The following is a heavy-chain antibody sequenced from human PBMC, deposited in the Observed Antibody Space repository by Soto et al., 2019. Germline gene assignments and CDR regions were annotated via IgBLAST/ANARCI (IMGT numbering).Heavy chain of an antibody. CDR1: GYTFTSYD. Sequence: QVQLVQSGAEVKKPGASVKVSCKASGYTFTSYDINWVRQATGQGLEWMGWMNPNNGNRGYAQKFQVRVTMTRTPSISTAYMSLSSLTSEDTAVYFCARGVSSGPWGQGTLVTVSS. V-gene: IGHV1-8*01. J-gene: IGHJ5*02. CDR2: MNPNNGNR. CDR3: ARGVSSGP.